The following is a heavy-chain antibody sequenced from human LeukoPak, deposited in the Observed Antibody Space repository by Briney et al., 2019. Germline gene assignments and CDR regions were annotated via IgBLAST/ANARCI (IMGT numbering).Heavy chain of an antibody. V-gene: IGHV1-46*03. CDR3: ARAEIAAAGIVYFDY. Sequence: ASVKVSCMACGYTFTSYYMHWVRQAPGQGGEGMGIINPSGGSTSYTQKFQGRVTMTRDTSTNKVYMALNSLRSEHTAVYYCARAEIAAAGIVYFDYWGQGTLVTVSS. J-gene: IGHJ4*02. CDR1: GYTFTSYY. D-gene: IGHD6-13*01. CDR2: INPSGGST.